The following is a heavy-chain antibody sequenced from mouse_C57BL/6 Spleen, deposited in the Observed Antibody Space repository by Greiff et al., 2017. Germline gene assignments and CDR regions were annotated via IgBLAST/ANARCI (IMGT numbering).Heavy chain of an antibody. J-gene: IGHJ3*01. Sequence: EVKLVESEGGLVQPGSSMKLSCTASGFTFSDYYMAWVRQVPEKGLEWVANINYDGSSTYYLDSLKSRFIISRDNAKNILYLQMSSLKSEDTATYYCAREGDYDGGWFAYWGQGTLVTVSA. V-gene: IGHV5-16*01. CDR3: AREGDYDGGWFAY. CDR2: INYDGSST. D-gene: IGHD2-4*01. CDR1: GFTFSDYY.